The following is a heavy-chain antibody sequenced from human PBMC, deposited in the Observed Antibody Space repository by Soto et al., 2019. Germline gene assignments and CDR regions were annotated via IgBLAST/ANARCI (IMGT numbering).Heavy chain of an antibody. Sequence: SETLSLSCTVSGGSISSYYWSWIRQPPGKGLEWIGYIYYSGSTNYNPSLKSRVTISVDTSKNQFSLKLSSVTAADTAVYYCARAHYDSSGYSDYWRQGTLVTVSS. CDR3: ARAHYDSSGYSDY. J-gene: IGHJ4*02. D-gene: IGHD3-22*01. CDR2: IYYSGST. V-gene: IGHV4-59*01. CDR1: GGSISSYY.